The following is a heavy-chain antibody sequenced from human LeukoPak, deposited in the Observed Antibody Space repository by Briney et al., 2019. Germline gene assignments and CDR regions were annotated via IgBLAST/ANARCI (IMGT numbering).Heavy chain of an antibody. Sequence: SETLSLTCAVYGGSFSGYYWSWIRQPPGKGLEWIGEINHSGSTNYNPSLKSRVNLSVDTSKNQVSLKLSSVTAADTAVYYCARSQSGRYASFDYWGQGNLVTVSS. D-gene: IGHD1-26*01. V-gene: IGHV4-34*01. CDR3: ARSQSGRYASFDY. CDR1: GGSFSGYY. J-gene: IGHJ4*02. CDR2: INHSGST.